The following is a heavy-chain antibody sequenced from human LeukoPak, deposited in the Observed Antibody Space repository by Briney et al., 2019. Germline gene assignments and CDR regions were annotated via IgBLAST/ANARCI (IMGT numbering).Heavy chain of an antibody. CDR2: IYNDGSS. D-gene: IGHD1-26*01. CDR3: ARVWELSYDY. J-gene: IGHJ4*02. CDR1: GFSVSTDH. Sequence: GGSLRLSCAASGFSVSTDHMSWVRQAPGKGLEWVSVIYNDGSSYYADTVKGRFTISRDNSKNTVDLLVNSLRAEDTAVYYCARVWELSYDYWGQGTLVTVSS. V-gene: IGHV3-53*01.